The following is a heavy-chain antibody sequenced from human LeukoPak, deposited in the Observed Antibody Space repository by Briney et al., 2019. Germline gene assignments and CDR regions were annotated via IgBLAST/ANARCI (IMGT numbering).Heavy chain of an antibody. CDR2: IYYSGST. Sequence: SETLSLTCTVSGGSISSSSYYWGWIRQPPGKGLEWIGSIYYSGSTYYNPSLKSRVTISVDTSKNQFSLKLNSVTAADTAVYYCARDKGGSTDYWGQGTLVTVSS. D-gene: IGHD1-26*01. J-gene: IGHJ4*02. CDR3: ARDKGGSTDY. CDR1: GGSISSSSYY. V-gene: IGHV4-39*07.